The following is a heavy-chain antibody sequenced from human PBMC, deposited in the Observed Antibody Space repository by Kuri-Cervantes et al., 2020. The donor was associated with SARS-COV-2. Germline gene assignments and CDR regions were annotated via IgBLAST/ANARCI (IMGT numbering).Heavy chain of an antibody. CDR3: ARDRVFGGVVVTIDY. CDR2: ISYDGSNK. D-gene: IGHD3-16*02. J-gene: IGHJ4*02. Sequence: GGSLRLSCAASGFTFSSYGMHWVRQAPGKGLEWVAVISYDGSNKYYADSVKGRFTISRDNAKNSVYLQMNSLRDEDTAVYYCARDRVFGGVVVTIDYWGQGTLVTVAS. CDR1: GFTFSSYG. V-gene: IGHV3-30*03.